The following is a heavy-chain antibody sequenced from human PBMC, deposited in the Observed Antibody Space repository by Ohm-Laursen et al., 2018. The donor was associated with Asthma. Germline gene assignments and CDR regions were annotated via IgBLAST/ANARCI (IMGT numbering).Heavy chain of an antibody. CDR2: INSDGSST. CDR1: GFTFSGYW. Sequence: SLRLSCAASGFTFSGYWMQWVRQAPGKGLVWVSRINSDGSSTTYADSVRGRFTISRDNDKNTLYLQINSLRAEDTAVYYCARDYYGSGAYWGQGTLVTVSS. CDR3: ARDYYGSGAY. D-gene: IGHD3-10*01. J-gene: IGHJ4*02. V-gene: IGHV3-74*01.